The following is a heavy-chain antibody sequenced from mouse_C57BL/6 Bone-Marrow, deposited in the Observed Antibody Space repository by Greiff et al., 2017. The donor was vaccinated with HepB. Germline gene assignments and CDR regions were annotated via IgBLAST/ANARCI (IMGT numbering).Heavy chain of an antibody. CDR2: IYPRSGNT. J-gene: IGHJ1*03. D-gene: IGHD1-1*01. Sequence: QVQLQQSGAELARPGASVKLSCKASGYTFTSYGISWVKQRTGQGLEWIGEIYPRSGNTYYNEKFKGKATLTADKSSSTAYMELRSRTSEDSAVYFCAREWITTVVAEGYFDDWGTGTTVTVSA. CDR1: GYTFTSYG. CDR3: AREWITTVVAEGYFDD. V-gene: IGHV1-81*01.